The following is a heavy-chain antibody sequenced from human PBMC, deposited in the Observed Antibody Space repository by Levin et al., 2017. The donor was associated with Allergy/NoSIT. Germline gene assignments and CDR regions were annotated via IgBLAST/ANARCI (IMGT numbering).Heavy chain of an antibody. J-gene: IGHJ4*02. V-gene: IGHV1-2*02. Sequence: PEASVKVSCKGSGYSFTGSYLHWVRQAPGQGLEWMGWINPGNGDTHYAEKFHGRVTMARDTSISTAYMDLTRLTSDDTAVYFCARDRGRDMLDHWGQGTLVTVSS. CDR2: INPGNGDT. D-gene: IGHD3-10*01. CDR3: ARDRGRDMLDH. CDR1: GYSFTGSY.